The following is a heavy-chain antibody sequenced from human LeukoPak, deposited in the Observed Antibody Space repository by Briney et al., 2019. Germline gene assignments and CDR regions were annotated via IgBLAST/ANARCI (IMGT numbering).Heavy chain of an antibody. J-gene: IGHJ4*02. CDR2: ITNDGSST. D-gene: IGHD2-2*01. Sequence: GGSLRLSCAASGLTFSSHWMHWVRQAPGKGLVWVSRITNDGSSTTYADSVKGRFTISRDNAKNMLYLQVNSLRAEDTAVYYCARQRTPRYYFDSWGQGTLVTVSS. CDR1: GLTFSSHW. CDR3: ARQRTPRYYFDS. V-gene: IGHV3-74*01.